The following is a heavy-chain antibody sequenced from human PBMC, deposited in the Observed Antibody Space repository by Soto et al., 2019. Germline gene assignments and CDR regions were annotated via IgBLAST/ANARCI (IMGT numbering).Heavy chain of an antibody. CDR1: GVTFSSYG. CDR2: TWYDGSNK. Sequence: SLRLSCAASGVTFSSYGMHWVRQAPGKGLEWVAITWYDGSNKYYVDSVKGRFTISRDNAKNSLYLQMNSLRDEDTAVYYCERDRAGAQYSLDVWGQGTTVTVSS. J-gene: IGHJ6*02. D-gene: IGHD1-26*01. V-gene: IGHV3-33*01. CDR3: ERDRAGAQYSLDV.